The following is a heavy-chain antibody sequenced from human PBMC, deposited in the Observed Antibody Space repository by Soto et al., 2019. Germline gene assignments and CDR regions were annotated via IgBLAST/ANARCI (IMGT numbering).Heavy chain of an antibody. J-gene: IGHJ4*02. CDR3: ARVAVGAIDY. Sequence: ASVKVSCKTSGYSLIGYYMHWVRQAPGQGLEWMGWINPNSGGTKFAQKFEGRVTMTRDTSISTAYMDLSGLTSDDTAVYYCARVAVGAIDYWGQGTLVTVSS. CDR2: INPNSGGT. V-gene: IGHV1-2*02. D-gene: IGHD1-26*01. CDR1: GYSLIGYY.